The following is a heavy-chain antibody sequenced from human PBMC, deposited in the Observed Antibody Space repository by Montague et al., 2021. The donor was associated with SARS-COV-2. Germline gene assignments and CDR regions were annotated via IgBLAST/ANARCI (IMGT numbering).Heavy chain of an antibody. CDR1: GGSISSYY. CDR2: IYHSGST. Sequence: SETLSLTCTVSGGSISSYYWSWIRQPPGKGLEWIGYIYHSGSTNXNPSLKSRVTISVDTSTNQFSLKLSSVTAADTAVDYCARESRITVFGVVGWFDPWGQGTLVTVSS. CDR3: ARESRITVFGVVGWFDP. V-gene: IGHV4-59*01. J-gene: IGHJ5*02. D-gene: IGHD3-3*01.